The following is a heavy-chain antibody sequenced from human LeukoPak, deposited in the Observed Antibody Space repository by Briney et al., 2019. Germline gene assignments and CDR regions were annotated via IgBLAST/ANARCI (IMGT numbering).Heavy chain of an antibody. Sequence: SETLSLTCTVSGGSISSYYWSWIRQPPGKGLEWIGYIYYSGSTNYNPSLKSRVTISVDTSKNQFSLKLSSVTAADTAVYYCARVVTMVRGNYYYYMDVWGKGTTVTVSS. V-gene: IGHV4-59*01. CDR1: GGSISSYY. CDR3: ARVVTMVRGNYYYYMDV. J-gene: IGHJ6*03. D-gene: IGHD3-10*01. CDR2: IYYSGST.